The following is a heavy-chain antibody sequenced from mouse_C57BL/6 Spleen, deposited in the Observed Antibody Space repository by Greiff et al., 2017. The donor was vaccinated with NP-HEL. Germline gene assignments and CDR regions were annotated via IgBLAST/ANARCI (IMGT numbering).Heavy chain of an antibody. CDR1: GFTFSDYG. J-gene: IGHJ3*01. CDR2: ISSGSSTI. Sequence: EVQVVESGGGLVKPGGSLKLSCAASGFTFSDYGMHWVRQAPEQGLEWVAYISSGSSTIYYADTVKGRFTISRDNAKNTLFLQMTSLRSEDTAMYYCARPGSSRAWFAYWGQGTLVTVSA. V-gene: IGHV5-17*01. CDR3: ARPGSSRAWFAY. D-gene: IGHD1-1*01.